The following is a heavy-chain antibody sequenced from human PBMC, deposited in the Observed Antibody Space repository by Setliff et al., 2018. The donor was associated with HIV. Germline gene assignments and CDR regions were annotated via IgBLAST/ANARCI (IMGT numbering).Heavy chain of an antibody. Sequence: SETLSLTCTVSGGSISSGSYYWSWIRQPPGKGLEWIGNVYYRGSTNYNPSLKSRVTISVDTSKNQFSLKLTSVTAADTAVYYCARQPPLSALQVWFGDYWGQGILVTVSS. CDR3: ARQPPLSALQVWFGDY. J-gene: IGHJ4*02. V-gene: IGHV4-61*01. CDR1: GGSISSGSYY. D-gene: IGHD3-10*01. CDR2: VYYRGST.